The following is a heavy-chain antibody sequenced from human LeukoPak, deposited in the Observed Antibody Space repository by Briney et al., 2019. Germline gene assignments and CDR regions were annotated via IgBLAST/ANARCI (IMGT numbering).Heavy chain of an antibody. J-gene: IGHJ4*02. D-gene: IGHD2-15*01. CDR1: GFTFSNYW. CDR3: VRDIVVVGLDY. V-gene: IGHV3-74*01. Sequence: GGSLRLSCAASGFTFSNYWMHWVRQAPGKGLVWVSRIKSDGSRTDYADSVKGRFTISRDNAKNSLYLQMNSLRAEDTAVYYCVRDIVVVGLDYWGQGTLVTVSS. CDR2: IKSDGSRT.